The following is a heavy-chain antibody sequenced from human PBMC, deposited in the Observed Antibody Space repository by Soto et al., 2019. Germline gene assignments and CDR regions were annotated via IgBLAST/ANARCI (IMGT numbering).Heavy chain of an antibody. D-gene: IGHD2-2*01. CDR3: ARDPFPVVVVTDALLGG. CDR2: INAGNGNT. Sequence: SSVKVSCKASGYTFTSYAMHWVRQAPGQRLEWMGWINAGNGNTKYSQKFQGRVTITRDTSASTAYMELSSLRSEDTAVYYCARDPFPVVVVTDALLGGWGQGTTVTV. V-gene: IGHV1-3*01. J-gene: IGHJ6*02. CDR1: GYTFTSYA.